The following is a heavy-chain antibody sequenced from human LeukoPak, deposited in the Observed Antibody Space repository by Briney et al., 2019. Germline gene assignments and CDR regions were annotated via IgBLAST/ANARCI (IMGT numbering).Heavy chain of an antibody. CDR3: ARVRTNSWYSDS. CDR1: GFTFSSYS. Sequence: PGGSLRLSCAASGFTFSSYSMNWVRQAPGKGLEWVSSISSSSTYIYYADSVKGRFTISRDNAKNSLYLQMNSLTAADTAVYYCARVRTNSWYSDSWGQGTLVTVSS. J-gene: IGHJ4*02. V-gene: IGHV3-21*01. D-gene: IGHD6-13*01. CDR2: ISSSSTYI.